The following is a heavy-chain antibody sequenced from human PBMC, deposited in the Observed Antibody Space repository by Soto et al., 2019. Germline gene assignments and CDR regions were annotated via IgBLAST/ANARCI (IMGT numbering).Heavy chain of an antibody. D-gene: IGHD3-10*01. CDR3: AKGRGGSGSLTPRVDF. V-gene: IGHV3-23*01. J-gene: IGHJ4*02. CDR1: GFTFNNYA. Sequence: EVQLLESGGGLVQPGGSLRLSCAASGFTFNNYAMTWVRQPPGKGLEWVSAISGGGDTTSYADSVKGRFTVSRDGSKNTRYLQMSSLRAEDTALYYCAKGRGGSGSLTPRVDFWGQGTLVTVSS. CDR2: ISGGGDTT.